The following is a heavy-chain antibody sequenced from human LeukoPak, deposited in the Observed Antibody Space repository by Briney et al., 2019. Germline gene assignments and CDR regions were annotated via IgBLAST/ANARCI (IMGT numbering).Heavy chain of an antibody. D-gene: IGHD6-13*01. CDR1: GFTVNTNY. J-gene: IGHJ4*02. CDR2: MYSGGDT. V-gene: IGHV3-53*01. Sequence: GGSLRLSCAASGFTVNTNYMSWVRQAPGKGLEWVSVMYSGGDTIYADSVKGRFTISRDNSRNTLYLQMNNLRVEDTAVYYCARARVGVAGFLDCWGQGTLVTVSS. CDR3: ARARVGVAGFLDC.